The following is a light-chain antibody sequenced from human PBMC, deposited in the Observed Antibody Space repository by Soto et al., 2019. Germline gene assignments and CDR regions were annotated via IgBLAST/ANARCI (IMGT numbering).Light chain of an antibody. CDR2: WHD. V-gene: IGLV1-44*01. CDR3: AAWDGSLKGWV. J-gene: IGLJ3*02. Sequence: QSVLTQPPSASGTPGQRVTISCSGSSSNIGSNTVNWYQHLPGTAPKLLIYWHDQRPSGVPDRFSGSKSGTSASLAISGLQSEDEADYYCAAWDGSLKGWVFGGGTQLTVL. CDR1: SSNIGSNT.